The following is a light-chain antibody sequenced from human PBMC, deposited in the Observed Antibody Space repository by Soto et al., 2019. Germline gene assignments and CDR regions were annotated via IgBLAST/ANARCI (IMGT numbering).Light chain of an antibody. Sequence: EVVLTQSPGTLSLSPGDRAALSCRASQSLRSYLAWYQQKPGQAPRLLIYGASTRLTGIPDRFIGSGSGTDSTIIISILDPEAFAVYYCQQYDSAPRTFGQGTKVEIK. CDR2: GAS. J-gene: IGKJ1*01. CDR1: QSLRSY. V-gene: IGKV3-20*01. CDR3: QQYDSAPRT.